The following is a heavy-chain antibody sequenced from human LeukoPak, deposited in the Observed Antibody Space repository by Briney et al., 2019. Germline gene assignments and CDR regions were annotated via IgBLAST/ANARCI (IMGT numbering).Heavy chain of an antibody. J-gene: IGHJ4*02. D-gene: IGHD3-22*01. V-gene: IGHV3-23*01. Sequence: GGSLRLSCAAPGFTFSRYAMSWVRQAPGKGLEWVSAISGSGGSTYYADSVKGRFTISRDNSKNTLYLQMNSLRAEDTAVYYCAKGGWYYYDSSGYYEQDYFDYWGQGTLVTVSS. CDR1: GFTFSRYA. CDR2: ISGSGGST. CDR3: AKGGWYYYDSSGYYEQDYFDY.